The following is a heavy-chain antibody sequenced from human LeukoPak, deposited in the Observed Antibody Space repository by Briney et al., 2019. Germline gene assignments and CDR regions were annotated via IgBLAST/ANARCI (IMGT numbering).Heavy chain of an antibody. CDR1: GCSFTTYW. D-gene: IGHD6-19*01. J-gene: IGHJ3*02. CDR2: IYPGDSDT. Sequence: RTGESLKISCKGSGCSFTTYWIGWVRQMPGKGLEWMGIIYPGDSDTKYSPSFKGQVAISADKSISTAYLQWSSLKASDAAMYYCARRKDSSGWRDIFDMWGQGTMVTVSS. CDR3: ARRKDSSGWRDIFDM. V-gene: IGHV5-51*01.